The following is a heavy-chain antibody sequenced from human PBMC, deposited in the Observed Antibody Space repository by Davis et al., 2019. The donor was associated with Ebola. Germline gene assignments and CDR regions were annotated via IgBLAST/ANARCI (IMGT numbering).Heavy chain of an antibody. CDR1: GFTFSSYS. CDR2: ISSSSSTI. Sequence: GESLKISCAASGFTFSSYSMNWVRQAPGKGLEWVSYISSSSSTIYYADSVKGRFTISRDNAKNSLYLQMNSLRDEDTAVYYRASTMDYYDSSGYYYGMDVWGQGTTVTVSS. CDR3: ASTMDYYDSSGYYYGMDV. D-gene: IGHD3-22*01. V-gene: IGHV3-48*02. J-gene: IGHJ6*02.